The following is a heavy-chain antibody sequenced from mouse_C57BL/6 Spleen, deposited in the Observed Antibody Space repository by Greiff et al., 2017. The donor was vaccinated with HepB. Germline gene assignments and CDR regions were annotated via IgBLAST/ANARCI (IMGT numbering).Heavy chain of an antibody. Sequence: VKLQQSGPELVKPGASVKISCKASGYSFTSYYIHWVKQRPGQGLVWIGWIYPGSGNTKYNEKFKGKATLTADTSSSTAYMQLSSLTSEDSAVYYCATPSSIYDYYFDYGGQGTTLTVSS. J-gene: IGHJ2*01. CDR2: IYPGSGNT. CDR1: GYSFTSYY. V-gene: IGHV1-66*01. CDR3: ATPSSIYDYYFDY. D-gene: IGHD2-3*01.